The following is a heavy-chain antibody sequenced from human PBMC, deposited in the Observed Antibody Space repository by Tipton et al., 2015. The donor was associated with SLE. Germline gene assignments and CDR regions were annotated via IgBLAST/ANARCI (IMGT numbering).Heavy chain of an antibody. Sequence: TLSLTCTVSGGSISSGGYYWGWIRQPPGKGLEWIGSIYHSGSTYYNPSLKSRVTISVDTSKNQFSLKLSSVTAADTAVYYCARTGYDFWSASNWFDPWGQGTLVTVSA. J-gene: IGHJ5*02. V-gene: IGHV4-39*01. CDR2: IYHSGST. D-gene: IGHD3-3*01. CDR3: ARTGYDFWSASNWFDP. CDR1: GGSISSGGYY.